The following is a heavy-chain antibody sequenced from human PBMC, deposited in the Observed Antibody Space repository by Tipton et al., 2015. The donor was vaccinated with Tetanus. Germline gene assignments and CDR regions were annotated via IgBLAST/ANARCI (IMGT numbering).Heavy chain of an antibody. D-gene: IGHD2-15*01. CDR3: ARHGHPSAVVARVASDI. CDR2: IYYSGTT. CDR1: GGSIISADHY. V-gene: IGHV4-30-4*01. Sequence: LRLSCTVSGGSIISADHYWSWIRQPPGKGLEWIGYIYYSGTTYYRPSLKSRVTISVDTSNNHFSLKLSSVTAADTAVYYCARHGHPSAVVARVASDIWGHGTIVNVSS. J-gene: IGHJ3*02.